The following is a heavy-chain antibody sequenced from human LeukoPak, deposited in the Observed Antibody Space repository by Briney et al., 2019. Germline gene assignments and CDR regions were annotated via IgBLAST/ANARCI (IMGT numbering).Heavy chain of an antibody. CDR2: ISYDGSNK. CDR3: QRDTPGATIRYYFDY. Sequence: GGSLRLSCAASGFTFISYAMHCVRQAPGRGLEWVAVISYDGSNKYYAESVKGRFTISRDNSKNTMYLQMNSLRAEDTAVYYCQRDTPGATIRYYFDYWGQGTLVTVSS. D-gene: IGHD1-26*01. J-gene: IGHJ4*02. V-gene: IGHV3-30*04. CDR1: GFTFISYA.